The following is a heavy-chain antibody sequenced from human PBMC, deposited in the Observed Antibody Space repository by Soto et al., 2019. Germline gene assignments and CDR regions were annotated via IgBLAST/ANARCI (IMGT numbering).Heavy chain of an antibody. CDR1: GGSISSSSYY. D-gene: IGHD3-10*01. V-gene: IGHV4-39*02. CDR3: ARDERGYYGSGSYYIYYYGMDV. Sequence: SETLSLTCTVSGGSISSSSYYWGWIRQPPGKGLEWIGSIYYSGSTYYNPSLKSRVTISVDTSKNQFSLKLSSVTAADTAVYYCARDERGYYGSGSYYIYYYGMDVWGQGTTVTVSS. J-gene: IGHJ6*02. CDR2: IYYSGST.